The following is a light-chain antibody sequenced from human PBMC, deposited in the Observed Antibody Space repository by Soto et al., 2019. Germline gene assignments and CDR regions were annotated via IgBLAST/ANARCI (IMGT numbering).Light chain of an antibody. CDR3: SSYTSSSTLATYV. V-gene: IGLV2-14*01. CDR1: SSDVGGYNY. CDR2: DVS. Sequence: QSALTQPASVSGSPGQSITISCTGTSSDVGGYNYVSWYQQHPGKAPKLMIYDVSNRPSGVSNRFSGSKSGNTAPLTISGLQAEDEADYYCSSYTSSSTLATYVFGTGTKLTVL. J-gene: IGLJ1*01.